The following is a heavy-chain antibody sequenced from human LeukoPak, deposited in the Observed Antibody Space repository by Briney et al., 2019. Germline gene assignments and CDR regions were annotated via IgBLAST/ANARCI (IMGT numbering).Heavy chain of an antibody. CDR1: GYSFTSYW. CDR2: IYPGDSDT. D-gene: IGHD2-21*01. J-gene: IGHJ5*02. CDR3: ARLTYCGGDCYSHNWFDP. V-gene: IGHV5-51*01. Sequence: GESLKISCKGSGYSFTSYWIGWVRQMPGKGLEWMGIIYPGDSDTRYSPSFQGQVTISADKSISTAYLQWSSLKASDTAMYYCARLTYCGGDCYSHNWFDPWSQGTLVTVSS.